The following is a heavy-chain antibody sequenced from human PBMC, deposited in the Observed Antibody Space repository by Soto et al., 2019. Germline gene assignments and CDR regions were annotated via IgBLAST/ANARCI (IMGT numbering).Heavy chain of an antibody. V-gene: IGHV3-23*01. CDR2: ISANGVST. Sequence: EVQLLESGGGLVQPGGSLRLSCAASGFTFSNHALTWVRLAPGKGLEWVSRISANGVSTYYADSVKGRFTISRDNSRNTLYLQMNSLRAEDTAVYYCVKGDGADWGPGALVTVSS. J-gene: IGHJ4*02. CDR3: VKGDGAD. CDR1: GFTFSNHA.